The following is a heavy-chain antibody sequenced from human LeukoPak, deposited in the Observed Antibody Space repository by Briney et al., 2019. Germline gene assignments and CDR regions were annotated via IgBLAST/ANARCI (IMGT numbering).Heavy chain of an antibody. CDR2: IIPIFGTA. CDR3: ARGPLHDYGDI. CDR1: GGTFSSYA. D-gene: IGHD4-17*01. V-gene: IGHV1-69*05. Sequence: ASVKVSCKASGGTFSSYAISWVRQAPGQGLEWMGRIIPIFGTANYAQKFQGRVTITTDESTSTAYMELSSLRSEDTAVYYCARGPLHDYGDIWGQGTMVTVSS. J-gene: IGHJ3*02.